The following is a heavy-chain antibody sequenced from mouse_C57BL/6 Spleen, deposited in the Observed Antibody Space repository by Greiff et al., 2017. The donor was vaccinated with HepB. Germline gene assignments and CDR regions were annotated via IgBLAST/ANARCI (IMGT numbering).Heavy chain of an antibody. CDR2: IRSKSNNYAT. CDR3: VRHQHYGSSYWYFDV. CDR1: GFSFNTYA. Sequence: EVKLMESGGGLVQPKGSLKLSCAASGFSFNTYAMNWVRQAPGKGLEWVARIRSKSNNYATYYADSVKDRFTISRDDSESMLYLQMNNLKTEDTAMYYCVRHQHYGSSYWYFDVWGTGTTVTVSS. J-gene: IGHJ1*03. V-gene: IGHV10-1*01. D-gene: IGHD1-1*01.